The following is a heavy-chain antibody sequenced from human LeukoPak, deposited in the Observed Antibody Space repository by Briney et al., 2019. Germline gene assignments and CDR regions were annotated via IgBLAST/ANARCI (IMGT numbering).Heavy chain of an antibody. CDR1: GFTFDDYA. Sequence: PGRSLRLSCAASGFTFDDYAMHWVRQAPGKGLEWVSGISWNSGSIGYADSVKGRFTISRDNAKNSLYLQMNSLRAEDTALYYCAKGYDSRDAFDIWGQGTMVTVSS. D-gene: IGHD3-22*01. J-gene: IGHJ3*02. CDR3: AKGYDSRDAFDI. CDR2: ISWNSGSI. V-gene: IGHV3-9*01.